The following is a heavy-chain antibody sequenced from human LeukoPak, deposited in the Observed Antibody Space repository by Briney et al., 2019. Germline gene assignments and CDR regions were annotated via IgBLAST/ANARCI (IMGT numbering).Heavy chain of an antibody. Sequence: GTLRLSCAASGFALTSNWISGVRHAPGRGLELVAYISPDGSGKSSMDSVKGRCAISRDNARSSLDLQSNSLRVEDTGVFFCAKQAYSRFVYWGQRTLVTVSS. D-gene: IGHD4-11*01. CDR3: AKQAYSRFVY. V-gene: IGHV3-7*01. CDR1: GFALTSNW. J-gene: IGHJ4*02. CDR2: ISPDGSGK.